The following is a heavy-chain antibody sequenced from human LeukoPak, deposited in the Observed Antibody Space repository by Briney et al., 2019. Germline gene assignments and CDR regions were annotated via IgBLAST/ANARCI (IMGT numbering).Heavy chain of an antibody. CDR1: GGSISSYY. J-gene: IGHJ5*02. CDR3: ARELAAAGKGGWFDP. D-gene: IGHD6-13*01. V-gene: IGHV4-59*01. CDR2: IYYSGST. Sequence: SETLSLTCTVSGGSISSYYWSWIRQPPGKGLEWIGYIYYSGSTNYNPFLKSRVTISVDTSKNQFSLKLSSVTAADTAVYYCARELAAAGKGGWFDPWGQGTLVTVSS.